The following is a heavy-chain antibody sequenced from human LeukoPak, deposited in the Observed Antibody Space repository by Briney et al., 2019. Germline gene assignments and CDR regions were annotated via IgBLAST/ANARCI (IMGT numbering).Heavy chain of an antibody. V-gene: IGHV3-43*02. Sequence: GGSLRLSCAASGFTFDDYAMHWVRQAPGKGLERVSLISGDGGSTYYADSVMGRFTISRDNSKNSLYLQMNSLRTEDTALYYCAKGGSSWYLYGKAFDYWGQGTLVTVSS. J-gene: IGHJ4*02. CDR1: GFTFDDYA. D-gene: IGHD6-13*01. CDR3: AKGGSSWYLYGKAFDY. CDR2: ISGDGGST.